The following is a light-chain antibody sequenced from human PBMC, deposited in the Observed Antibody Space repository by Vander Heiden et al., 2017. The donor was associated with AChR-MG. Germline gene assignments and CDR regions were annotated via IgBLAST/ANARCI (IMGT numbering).Light chain of an antibody. V-gene: IGKV1-5*03. J-gene: IGKJ1*01. CDR2: KAS. CDR1: QSISTW. Sequence: DIQMTQSPSTLSASVGDRVTITCRASQSISTWLAWYQQKPGKAPKLLIYKASNLESGVPSRFSGSGSGTEFTLTISGLQPDDFATYFCQQENSYSDTFGQGTKVEI. CDR3: QQENSYSDT.